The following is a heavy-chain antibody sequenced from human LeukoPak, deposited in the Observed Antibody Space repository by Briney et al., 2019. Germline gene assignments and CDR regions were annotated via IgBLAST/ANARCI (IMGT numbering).Heavy chain of an antibody. J-gene: IGHJ6*02. D-gene: IGHD6-19*01. V-gene: IGHV1-2*02. Sequence: VASVKVSCKASGYTFTGYYMHWVRRAPGQGLEWMGWINPNSGGTNYAQKFQGRVTMTRDTSISTAYMELSRLRSDDTAVYYCARAAYSSGWYLSGYYGMDVWGQGTTVTVSS. CDR3: ARAAYSSGWYLSGYYGMDV. CDR2: INPNSGGT. CDR1: GYTFTGYY.